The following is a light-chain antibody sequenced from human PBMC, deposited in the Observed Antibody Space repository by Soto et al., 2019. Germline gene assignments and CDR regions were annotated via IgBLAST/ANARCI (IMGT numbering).Light chain of an antibody. J-gene: IGKJ4*01. CDR1: QSISSW. V-gene: IGKV1-5*01. CDR2: DAS. Sequence: DIQMTQSPSTLSASVGDRVTITCRASQSISSWCAWYQQKPGKAPKLLIYDASSLESGVPSRFRGSGSGTEFTLNFSSLQPDDFATYSCQQYNSYSATFGGGTKVEIK. CDR3: QQYNSYSAT.